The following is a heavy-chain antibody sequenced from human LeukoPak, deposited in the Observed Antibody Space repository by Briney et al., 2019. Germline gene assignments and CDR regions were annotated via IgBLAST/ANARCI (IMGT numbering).Heavy chain of an antibody. CDR2: IRGSGSGLGSGN. CDR1: GFVFSDYS. J-gene: IGHJ4*02. V-gene: IGHV3-48*04. D-gene: IGHD7-27*01. CDR3: ARDDNWGFDY. Sequence: GGSLRLSCAASGFVFSDYSMNWVRQAPGKGLEWVANIRGSGSGLGSGNYYADSVKGRFTISRDNAKTSLYLQMNSLRAGGTAFYYCARDDNWGFDYWGQGALVTVSS.